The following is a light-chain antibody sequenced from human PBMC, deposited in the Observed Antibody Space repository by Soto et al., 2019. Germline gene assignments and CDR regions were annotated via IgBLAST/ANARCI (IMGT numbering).Light chain of an antibody. Sequence: EIVLTQSPATLSLSPGERATLSCRASQSVSSYLAWYQQKPGQAPRLLIYDASNRATGIPARFSGSGSGTDFTLTFSSLEPEDFAVYYCQQRNNWPRGTFGQGTRLEIK. J-gene: IGKJ5*01. V-gene: IGKV3-11*01. CDR3: QQRNNWPRGT. CDR1: QSVSSY. CDR2: DAS.